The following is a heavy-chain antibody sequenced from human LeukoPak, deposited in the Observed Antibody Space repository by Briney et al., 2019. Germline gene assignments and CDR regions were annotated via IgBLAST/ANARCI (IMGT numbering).Heavy chain of an antibody. D-gene: IGHD2/OR15-2a*01. CDR2: IKSDGSTT. V-gene: IGHV3-74*01. Sequence: GGSLRLSWAAAGFSFSTYWMHWVRQAPGKGLVWVSPIKSDGSTTNYADSVKGRFLISRDNAKNTLYLEMSSLRAEDTAEYYCARSNTVISNYYYGMDVWGQGTTVSVSS. CDR3: ARSNTVISNYYYGMDV. CDR1: GFSFSTYW. J-gene: IGHJ6*02.